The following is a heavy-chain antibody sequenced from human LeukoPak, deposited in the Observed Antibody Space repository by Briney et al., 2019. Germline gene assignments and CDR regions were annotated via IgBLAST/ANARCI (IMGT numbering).Heavy chain of an antibody. J-gene: IGHJ4*02. Sequence: GGSLRLSCAASGFTFDDYAMHWGRQAPGKCLEWVSGITWNSGSIDYADSVKGRFTISRDNAKNFLYLQMNSLRAEDTALYYCAKDISSSSNYWGQGTLVTVSS. CDR3: AKDISSSSNY. D-gene: IGHD6-13*01. V-gene: IGHV3-9*01. CDR1: GFTFDDYA. CDR2: ITWNSGSI.